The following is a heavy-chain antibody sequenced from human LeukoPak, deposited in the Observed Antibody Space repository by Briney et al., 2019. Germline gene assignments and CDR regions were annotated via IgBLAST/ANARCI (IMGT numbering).Heavy chain of an antibody. Sequence: KPSGTLSLTCAVSGGSISSSNWWSWVRQPPGKGLEWIGEIYHSGSTNYNPSLKSRVTISVDKSKNQFSLKLSSVTAADTAVYYCARLWFGESNGAPYFDYWGQGTLVTVSS. D-gene: IGHD3-10*01. CDR2: IYHSGST. J-gene: IGHJ4*02. CDR3: ARLWFGESNGAPYFDY. V-gene: IGHV4-4*02. CDR1: GGSISSSNW.